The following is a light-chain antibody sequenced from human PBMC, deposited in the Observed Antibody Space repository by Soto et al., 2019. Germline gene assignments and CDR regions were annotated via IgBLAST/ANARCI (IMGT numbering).Light chain of an antibody. J-gene: IGKJ3*01. CDR3: QQYGSSL. CDR1: QSVSSSY. V-gene: IGKV3-20*01. Sequence: IVLTQSPGTLSLSPGERATLSCRASQSVSSSYLAWYQQKPGQAPRLLIYGASSRATSIPDRFSGSGSGTDFTLTISRLEPEDCAVYYCQQYGSSLFGPGTKVDIK. CDR2: GAS.